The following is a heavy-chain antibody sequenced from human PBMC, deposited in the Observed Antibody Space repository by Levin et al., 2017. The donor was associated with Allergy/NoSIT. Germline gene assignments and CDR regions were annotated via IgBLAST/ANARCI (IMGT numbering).Heavy chain of an antibody. CDR3: ARERGPDTDCGGDCYPRGAFDI. D-gene: IGHD2-21*02. J-gene: IGHJ3*02. V-gene: IGHV3-21*01. Sequence: GGSLRLSCAASGFTFSSYSMNWVRQAPGKGLEWVSSISSSSSYIYYADSVKGRFTISRDNAKNSLYLQMNSLRAEDTAVYYCARERGPDTDCGGDCYPRGAFDIWGQGTMVTVSS. CDR1: GFTFSSYS. CDR2: ISSSSSYI.